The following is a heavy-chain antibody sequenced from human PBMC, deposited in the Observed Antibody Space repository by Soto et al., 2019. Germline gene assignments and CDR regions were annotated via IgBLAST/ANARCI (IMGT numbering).Heavy chain of an antibody. CDR2: IATAGDT. V-gene: IGHV3-13*01. CDR1: EFTFENYD. J-gene: IGHJ4*02. D-gene: IGHD1-1*01. Sequence: EVQLVESGGGLVQPGGSLRLSCAASEFTFENYDMHWVRQVTGKGLEWVSGIATAGDTYYPGSVKGRFTISRENAKKSLYLQTNGLRAEDTAVYYCVRNWNLDYWGQGTLVTVSS. CDR3: VRNWNLDY.